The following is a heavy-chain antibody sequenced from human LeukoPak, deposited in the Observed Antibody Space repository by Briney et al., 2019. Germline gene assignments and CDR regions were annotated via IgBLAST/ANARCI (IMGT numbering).Heavy chain of an antibody. J-gene: IGHJ4*02. CDR1: GGSISSSSYY. D-gene: IGHD3-10*01. Sequence: PSETLSLTCTVSGGSISSSSYYWGWIRQPPGKGLEWIGEINHSGSTNYNPSLKSRVTISVDTSKNQFSLKLSSVTAADTAVYYCARGQRSRGLGYWGQGTLVTVSS. V-gene: IGHV4-39*07. CDR3: ARGQRSRGLGY. CDR2: INHSGST.